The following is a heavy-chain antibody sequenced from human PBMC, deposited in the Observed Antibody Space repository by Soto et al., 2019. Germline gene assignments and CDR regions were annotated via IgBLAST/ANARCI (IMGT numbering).Heavy chain of an antibody. V-gene: IGHV3-23*01. CDR2: ISGSGGST. D-gene: IGHD3-10*01. J-gene: IGHJ3*02. CDR1: GFTFSSYA. Sequence: PGGSLRLSCAASGFTFSSYAMSWVRQAPGKGLEWVSAISGSGGSTYYADSVKGRFTISRDNSKNTRYLQINSLRAEDTAVYSCPNIGRSGTEDTDAFDIWGQGTMVTVSS. CDR3: PNIGRSGTEDTDAFDI.